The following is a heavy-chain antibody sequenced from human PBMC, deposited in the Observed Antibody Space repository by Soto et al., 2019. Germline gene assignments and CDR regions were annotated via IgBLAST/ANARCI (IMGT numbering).Heavy chain of an antibody. CDR1: GFTFSSYG. D-gene: IGHD6-6*01. V-gene: IGHV3-33*01. Sequence: PGGSLRLSCAASGFTFSSYGMHWVRQAPGKGLEWVAVIWYDGSNKYYADSVKGRFTISRDNSKNTLYLQMSSPRSEDTAVYYCARGSRVSIWYMDVWGKGTTVTVSS. CDR3: ARGSRVSIWYMDV. CDR2: IWYDGSNK. J-gene: IGHJ6*03.